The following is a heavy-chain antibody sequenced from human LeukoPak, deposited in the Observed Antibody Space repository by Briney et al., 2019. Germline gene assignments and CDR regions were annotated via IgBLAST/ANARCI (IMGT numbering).Heavy chain of an antibody. J-gene: IGHJ4*02. D-gene: IGHD5-24*01. V-gene: IGHV4-34*01. CDR2: INHSGST. Sequence: PSETLSLTCAVYGGSFSGYYWSWIRQPPGKGLEWIGEINHSGSTDYNPSLKSRVTISVDTSKNQFSLKLSSVTAADTAVYYCARVMDGYAAGPKDYWGQGTLVTVSS. CDR1: GGSFSGYY. CDR3: ARVMDGYAAGPKDY.